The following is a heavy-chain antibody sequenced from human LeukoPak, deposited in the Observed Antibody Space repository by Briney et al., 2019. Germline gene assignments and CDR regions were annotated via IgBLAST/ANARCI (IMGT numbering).Heavy chain of an antibody. D-gene: IGHD2-2*02. CDR1: GGSISGYY. J-gene: IGHJ4*02. CDR3: ARAYTSWSFDY. Sequence: SETLSLTCTVSGGSISGYYWSWIRQPPGKGLEWIGYIYYSGSTNYNPSLESRVTISVDTSNNQFSLKLSSVTAADTAVYYCARAYTSWSFDYWGQGTLVTVSS. V-gene: IGHV4-59*01. CDR2: IYYSGST.